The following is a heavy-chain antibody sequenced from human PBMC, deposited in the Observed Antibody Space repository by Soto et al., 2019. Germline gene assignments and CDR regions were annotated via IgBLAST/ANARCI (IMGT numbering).Heavy chain of an antibody. CDR1: GFTFSNYA. Sequence: EVQLLESGGGLVQPGGSLRLSCAASGFTFSNYAMSWVRPAPGKGLEWVSGISGGGGSSYYADSVKGRFTISRDNSKTTLYLQMSSRRAEDTAVYYCAHNCRVDCHSVFLSWGQGTLVIVSS. V-gene: IGHV3-23*01. CDR3: AHNCRVDCHSVFLS. CDR2: ISGGGGSS. J-gene: IGHJ5*02. D-gene: IGHD2-21*02.